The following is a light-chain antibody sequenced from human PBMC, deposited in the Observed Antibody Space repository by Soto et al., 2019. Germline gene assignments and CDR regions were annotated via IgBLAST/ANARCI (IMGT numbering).Light chain of an antibody. V-gene: IGKV2-28*01. CDR2: LGS. CDR1: QSLLQSNGNNY. Sequence: DIVMTQSPLSLPVTAGESASISCRSSQSLLQSNGNNYLDWYLQKPGQSPQLLIYLGSNRASGVPDRFSGSGSGTDFTLKISRVEAEDVGVYYCMQALEPPLTFGQGTRLEIK. CDR3: MQALEPPLT. J-gene: IGKJ5*01.